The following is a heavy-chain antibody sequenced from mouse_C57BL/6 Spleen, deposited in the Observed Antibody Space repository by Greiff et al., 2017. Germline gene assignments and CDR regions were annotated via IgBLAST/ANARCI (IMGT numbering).Heavy chain of an antibody. CDR3: AKEGHICYYGSSPWFAY. V-gene: IGHV1-72*01. CDR1: GYTFTSYW. J-gene: IGHJ3*01. CDR2: IDPNSGGT. Sequence: VQLQQPGAELVKPGASVKLSCKASGYTFTSYWMHWVKQRPGRGLEWIGRIDPNSGGTKYNEKFKSKATLTVDKPSSTAYMQLSSLTSEDSAVYYCAKEGHICYYGSSPWFAYWGQGTLVTVSA. D-gene: IGHD1-1*01.